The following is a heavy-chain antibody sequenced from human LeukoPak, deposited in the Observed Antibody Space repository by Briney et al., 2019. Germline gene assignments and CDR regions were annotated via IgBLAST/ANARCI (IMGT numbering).Heavy chain of an antibody. Sequence: GASVKVSCKASGYTFTSYDINWVRQATGQGLEWMGWMNPNSGNTGYAQKFQGRVTRTRNTSISTAYMELSSLRSEDTAVYYCVRKDYDYGDSRLRWGQGPLVTVS. CDR2: MNPNSGNT. CDR1: GYTFTSYD. J-gene: IGHJ4*02. CDR3: VRKDYDYGDSRLR. D-gene: IGHD4-17*01. V-gene: IGHV1-8*01.